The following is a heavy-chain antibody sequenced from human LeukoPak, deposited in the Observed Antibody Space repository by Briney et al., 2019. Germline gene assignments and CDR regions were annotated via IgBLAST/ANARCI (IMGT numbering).Heavy chain of an antibody. J-gene: IGHJ4*02. CDR3: ARRRGALDY. CDR2: IYHSGTT. D-gene: IGHD1-26*01. V-gene: IGHV4-4*02. Sequence: SGTLSLTCAVSGAFITNSHWWSWARQPPGKGLEWIGEIYHSGTTNYNPSLKSRVTMSVDTFRNQFSLKLSSVTAADTAVYYCARRRGALDYWGQGTLVTVSS. CDR1: GAFITNSHW.